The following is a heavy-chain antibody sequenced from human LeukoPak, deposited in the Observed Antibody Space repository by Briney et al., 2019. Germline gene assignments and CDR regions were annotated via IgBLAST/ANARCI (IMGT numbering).Heavy chain of an antibody. D-gene: IGHD5-12*01. CDR3: ARVNWSGYDFRGAFDI. J-gene: IGHJ3*02. V-gene: IGHV4-61*01. CDR2: IYYSGST. CDR1: GGSISSSSYY. Sequence: SETLSLTCTVSGGSISSSSYYWSWIRQPPGKGLEWIGYIYYSGSTNYNPSLKSRVTISVDTSKSQFSLKLSSVTAADTAVYYCARVNWSGYDFRGAFDIWGQGTMVTVSS.